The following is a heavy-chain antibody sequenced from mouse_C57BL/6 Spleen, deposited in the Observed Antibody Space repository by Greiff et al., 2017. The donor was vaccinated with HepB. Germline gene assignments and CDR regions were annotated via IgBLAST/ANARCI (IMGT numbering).Heavy chain of an antibody. Sequence: EVQVVESEGGLVQPGSSMKLSCTASGFTFSDYYMAWVRQVPEKGLEWVANINYDGSSTYYLDSLKSRFIISRDNAKNILYLQMSSLKSEDTATYYCARDRRSPWYFDVWGTGTTVTVSS. CDR2: INYDGSST. J-gene: IGHJ1*03. CDR3: ARDRRSPWYFDV. V-gene: IGHV5-16*01. CDR1: GFTFSDYY.